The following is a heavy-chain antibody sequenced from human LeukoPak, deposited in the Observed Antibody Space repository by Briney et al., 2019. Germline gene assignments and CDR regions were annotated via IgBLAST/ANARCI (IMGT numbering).Heavy chain of an antibody. J-gene: IGHJ6*03. V-gene: IGHV1-8*01. CDR1: GYTFTSYD. D-gene: IGHD3-16*02. CDR2: MNPNSGNT. CDR3: ARGQPGYYDYVWGSYRNYYYYYYMDV. Sequence: ASVKVSCKASGYTFTSYDINWVRQATGQGLEWKGWMNPNSGNTGYAQKFQGRVTMTRNTSISTAYMELSSLRSEDTAVYYCARGQPGYYDYVWGSYRNYYYYYYMDVWGKGTTVTISS.